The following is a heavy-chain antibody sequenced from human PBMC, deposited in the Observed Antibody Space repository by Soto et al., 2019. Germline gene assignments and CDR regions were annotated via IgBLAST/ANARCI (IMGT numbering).Heavy chain of an antibody. J-gene: IGHJ5*02. V-gene: IGHV1-18*01. D-gene: IGHD3-3*01. CDR3: ARVFGVVTPVYRRNWCDP. Sequence: ASVKVSWQASGYTFTSYGISWVRQAPGQGLEWMGWISAYNGNTNYAQKLQGRVTMTTDTSTSTAYMELRSLRSDDTAVYYCARVFGVVTPVYRRNWCDPWGQGTRVTVSS. CDR2: ISAYNGNT. CDR1: GYTFTSYG.